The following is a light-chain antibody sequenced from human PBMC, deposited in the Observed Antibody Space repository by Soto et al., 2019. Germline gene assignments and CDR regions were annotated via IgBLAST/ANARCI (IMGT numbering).Light chain of an antibody. Sequence: QSVLTQPPSASGSPGQSVTISCTGTSSDVGGYNYVSWYQQHPGKVPKLMVYEVNKRPSGVPDRFSGSKSGNTASLTVSGLQAEDEADYYYTSYAGGNNVFGTGTKLPVL. CDR3: TSYAGGNNV. J-gene: IGLJ1*01. CDR1: SSDVGGYNY. CDR2: EVN. V-gene: IGLV2-8*01.